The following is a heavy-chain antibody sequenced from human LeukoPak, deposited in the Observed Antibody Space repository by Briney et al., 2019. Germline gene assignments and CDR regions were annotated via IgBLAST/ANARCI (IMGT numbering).Heavy chain of an antibody. D-gene: IGHD3-22*01. CDR3: AKDPGGLMIVVAANDY. Sequence: GGSLRLSCAASGFTFSSYDMSWVRQAPGKGLEWVSTISGSGGSTYYADSVKGRFTISRDNSKNTLYLQMNSLRAEDTAVYYCAKDPGGLMIVVAANDYWGQGTLVTVSS. J-gene: IGHJ4*02. V-gene: IGHV3-23*01. CDR2: ISGSGGST. CDR1: GFTFSSYD.